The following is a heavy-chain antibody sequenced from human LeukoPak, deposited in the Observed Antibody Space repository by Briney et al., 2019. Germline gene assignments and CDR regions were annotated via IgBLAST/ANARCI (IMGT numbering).Heavy chain of an antibody. Sequence: SETLSLTCAVYGGSFSVYYWSWIRQPPGKGLEWIGEINHSGSTNYNPSLKSRVTISVDTSKNQFSLNLSSVTAADTAVYYCARGRDDSSGYYSPSYFDYWGQGTLVTVSS. D-gene: IGHD3-22*01. J-gene: IGHJ4*02. CDR1: GGSFSVYY. CDR3: ARGRDDSSGYYSPSYFDY. V-gene: IGHV4-34*01. CDR2: INHSGST.